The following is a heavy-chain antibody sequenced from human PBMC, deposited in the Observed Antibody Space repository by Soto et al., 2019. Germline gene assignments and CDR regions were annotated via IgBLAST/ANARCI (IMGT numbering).Heavy chain of an antibody. V-gene: IGHV4-31*03. Sequence: PSETLSLTCTISGGSISSGGYYWSWIRQHPGKGLEWIGYIYYSGSTYYNPSLKSRVTISVDTSKNQFSLKLSSVTAADTAVYYCARAGYCSSTSCYGSGYYYGMDVWGQGTTVTVSS. J-gene: IGHJ6*02. D-gene: IGHD2-2*03. CDR2: IYYSGST. CDR3: ARAGYCSSTSCYGSGYYYGMDV. CDR1: GGSISSGGYY.